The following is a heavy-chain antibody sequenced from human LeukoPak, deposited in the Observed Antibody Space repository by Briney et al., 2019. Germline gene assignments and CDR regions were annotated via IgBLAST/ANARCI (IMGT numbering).Heavy chain of an antibody. D-gene: IGHD4/OR15-4a*01. CDR2: INEDGSET. CDR3: ARESPYGAIDY. V-gene: IGHV3-7*03. J-gene: IGHJ4*01. CDR1: GFRFSTYW. Sequence: PGGSLRLSCAASGFRFSTYWMSWVRQAPGEGLQWVANINEDGSETNYADSVKGRFTISRDNGKNSLYLQMGSLRADDTAVYYCARESPYGAIDYWGQGTLVIVPP.